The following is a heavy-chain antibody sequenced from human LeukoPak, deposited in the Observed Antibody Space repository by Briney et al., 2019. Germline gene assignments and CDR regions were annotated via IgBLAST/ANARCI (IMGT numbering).Heavy chain of an antibody. J-gene: IGHJ4*02. D-gene: IGHD6-13*01. V-gene: IGHV3-21*05. CDR2: ISGSATHT. CDR3: ARVGSTAAAGTTDY. CDR1: GFTFSSYS. Sequence: GGSLRLSCAASGFTFSSYSMNWVRQAPGQGLEWLSYISGSATHTTYADSVKGRFTISRDNAENSLFLQMNSLRDEDTAVYYCARVGSTAAAGTTDYWGQGTLVTVSS.